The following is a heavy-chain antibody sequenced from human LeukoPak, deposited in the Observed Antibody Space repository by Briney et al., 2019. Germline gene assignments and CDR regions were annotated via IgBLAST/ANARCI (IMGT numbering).Heavy chain of an antibody. D-gene: IGHD5-12*01. V-gene: IGHV4-59*01. CDR2: IYYSGST. J-gene: IGHJ4*02. Sequence: SETLSLTCTVSGGSISSYYWIWIRQPPGKGLEWIGYIYYSGSTNYNPSLKSRVTISADTSKNQFSLKLSSVTAADTAVYYCARLGYSGYDYIEYWGQGTLVTVSS. CDR1: GGSISSYY. CDR3: ARLGYSGYDYIEY.